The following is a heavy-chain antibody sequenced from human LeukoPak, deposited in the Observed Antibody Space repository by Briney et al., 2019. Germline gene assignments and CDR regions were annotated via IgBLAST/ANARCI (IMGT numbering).Heavy chain of an antibody. CDR1: GYSISSGYY. J-gene: IGHJ4*02. Sequence: PSETLSLTCAVSGYSISSGYYWGWIRQPPGKGLEWIGSIYHSGSTYYNPSLKSRVTISVDTSKNQFSLKLSSVTAADTAVYYCARGGDTAMATPFGYWGQGTLVTVSS. D-gene: IGHD5-18*01. V-gene: IGHV4-38-2*01. CDR3: ARGGDTAMATPFGY. CDR2: IYHSGST.